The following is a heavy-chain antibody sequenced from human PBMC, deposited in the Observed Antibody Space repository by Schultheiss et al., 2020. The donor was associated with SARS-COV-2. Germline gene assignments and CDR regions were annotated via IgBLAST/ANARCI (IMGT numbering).Heavy chain of an antibody. CDR3: TRVNYGGNSLYYYYYGMDV. J-gene: IGHJ6*02. Sequence: GESLKISCAASGFTFSSYSMNWVRQAPGKGLEWVSYISSSSSTIYYADSVKGRFTISRDNAKNSLYLQMNSLRAEDTAVYYCTRVNYGGNSLYYYYYGMDVWGQGTTVTVSS. V-gene: IGHV3-48*04. CDR1: GFTFSSYS. D-gene: IGHD4-23*01. CDR2: ISSSSSTI.